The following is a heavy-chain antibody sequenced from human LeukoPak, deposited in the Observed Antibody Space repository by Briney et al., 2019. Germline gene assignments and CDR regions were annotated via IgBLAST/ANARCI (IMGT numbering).Heavy chain of an antibody. J-gene: IGHJ4*02. V-gene: IGHV3-66*01. Sequence: GGSLRLSCAASGFTVSSNYMSWVRQTPGKGLEWVSVVFSGGNTYYADSVKGRFTISRDISRNALSLQMNSLRPDDTAVYYCARSLPLRGTYSFDCWGQGTLVTVSS. D-gene: IGHD1-26*01. CDR2: VFSGGNT. CDR1: GFTVSSNY. CDR3: ARSLPLRGTYSFDC.